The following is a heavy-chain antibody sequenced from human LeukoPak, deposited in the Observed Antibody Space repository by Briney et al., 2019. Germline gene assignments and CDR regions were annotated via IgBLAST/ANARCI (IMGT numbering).Heavy chain of an antibody. CDR2: ISSSSSYI. CDR3: ARVSGVIAAAGTIDY. Sequence: GSLRLSCAASGFPFSSYSMNWVRQAPGKGLEWVSSISSSSSYIYYADSVKGRFTISRDNAKNSLYLQMNSLRAEDTAVYYCARVSGVIAAAGTIDYWGQGTLVTVSS. D-gene: IGHD6-13*01. J-gene: IGHJ4*02. CDR1: GFPFSSYS. V-gene: IGHV3-21*01.